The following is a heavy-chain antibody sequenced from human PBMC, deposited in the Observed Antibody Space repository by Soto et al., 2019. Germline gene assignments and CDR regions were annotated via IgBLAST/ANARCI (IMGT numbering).Heavy chain of an antibody. CDR1: GGSIYRSGYY. J-gene: IGHJ4*02. D-gene: IGHD2-15*01. V-gene: IGHV4-39*01. Sequence: SETLSLTCTVSGGSIYRSGYYWGWIRQPPGRGLEWIGNIDYTGVTYSNPSLTSRVTISRDTSKNQFSLKLTSVTAADTALYYCGKVLVGATGHTDSDSWGPGTLVTVSS. CDR2: IDYTGVT. CDR3: GKVLVGATGHTDSDS.